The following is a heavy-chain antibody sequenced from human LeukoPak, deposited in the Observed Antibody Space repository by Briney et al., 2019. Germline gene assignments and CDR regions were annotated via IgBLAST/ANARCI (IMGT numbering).Heavy chain of an antibody. CDR3: AKSRGIYDNSGWRTFDY. Sequence: PGGSLRLSCAASGFTFSSYAMSWVRQAPGKGLEWVSAISGSGGSTYYADSVKGRFTISRDNSKNTLYVQMNSLRAEDTAIYYCAKSRGIYDNSGWRTFDYWGQGTLVTVSS. D-gene: IGHD6-19*01. V-gene: IGHV3-23*01. J-gene: IGHJ4*02. CDR1: GFTFSSYA. CDR2: ISGSGGST.